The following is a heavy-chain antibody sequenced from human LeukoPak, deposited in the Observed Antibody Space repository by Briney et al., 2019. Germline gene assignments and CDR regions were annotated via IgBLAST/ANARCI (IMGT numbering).Heavy chain of an antibody. D-gene: IGHD2-8*01. CDR1: GGSFSGYY. CDR2: INHSGST. Sequence: PSETLSLTCAVYGGSFSGYYWSWIRQPPGKGLEWIGEINHSGSTNYNPSLKSRVTISVDTSKNQFSLKLSSVTAADTAVYYCATASVRAEVDAFDIWGQGTMVTVSS. CDR3: ATASVRAEVDAFDI. V-gene: IGHV4-34*01. J-gene: IGHJ3*02.